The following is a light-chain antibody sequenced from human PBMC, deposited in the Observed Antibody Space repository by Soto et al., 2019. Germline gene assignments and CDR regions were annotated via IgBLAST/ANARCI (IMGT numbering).Light chain of an antibody. J-gene: IGLJ1*01. CDR1: SSDVGGHNY. V-gene: IGLV2-14*01. CDR2: EVT. CDR3: SSYTSSSTLYV. Sequence: QSVLTQPRSVSGSPGQSITISCTGTSSDVGGHNYVSWYKQHPGKAPKLMIYEVTNRPSGVSNRFSGSKSGNTASLTISGLQAEDEADYYCSSYTSSSTLYVFGTGTKVTVL.